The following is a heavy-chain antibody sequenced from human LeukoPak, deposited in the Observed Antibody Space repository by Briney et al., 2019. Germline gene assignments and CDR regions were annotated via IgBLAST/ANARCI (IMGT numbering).Heavy chain of an antibody. CDR2: INTNTGNP. Sequence: ASVKVSCKASGYTFTSYAMNWVRQAPGQGLEWMGWINTNTGNPTYAQGFTGQFVFSLDTSVSTAYLQISSLKAEDTAVYYCARELSSSWYLQANYYYYYMDVWGKGTTVTVSS. J-gene: IGHJ6*03. D-gene: IGHD6-13*01. CDR3: ARELSSSWYLQANYYYYYMDV. V-gene: IGHV7-4-1*02. CDR1: GYTFTSYA.